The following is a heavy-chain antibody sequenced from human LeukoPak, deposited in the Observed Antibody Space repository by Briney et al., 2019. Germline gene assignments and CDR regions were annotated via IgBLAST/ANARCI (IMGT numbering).Heavy chain of an antibody. CDR2: INPNSGGT. J-gene: IGHJ4*02. CDR3: ARAPNNWNDLIVAY. Sequence: ASVKVSCKASGSTFSGYYIHWVRQAPGQGLEWMGWINPNSGGTNYAQKFQGRVTMTRDTSISTAYMELSRLRSDDTAVYYCARAPNNWNDLIVAYWGQGTLVTVSS. V-gene: IGHV1-2*02. D-gene: IGHD1-1*01. CDR1: GSTFSGYY.